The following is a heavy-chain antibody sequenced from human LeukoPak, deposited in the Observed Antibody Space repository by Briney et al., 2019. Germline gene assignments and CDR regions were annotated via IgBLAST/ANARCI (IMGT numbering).Heavy chain of an antibody. CDR2: IKRDGSET. Sequence: GGSLRLSCAASGFSFSGYWMTWVRQAPGRGLEWVANIKRDGSETSYVTSVRGRFTISRDNAKNSLHLQMNNLRVEDTAVYFCAREEVKSFDNWGQGTLVTVSS. CDR3: AREEVKSFDN. CDR1: GFSFSGYW. J-gene: IGHJ4*02. V-gene: IGHV3-7*03.